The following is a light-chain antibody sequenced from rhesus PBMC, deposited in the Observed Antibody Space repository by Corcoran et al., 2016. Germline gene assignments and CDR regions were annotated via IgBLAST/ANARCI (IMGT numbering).Light chain of an antibody. CDR1: QNLSSY. Sequence: QVVLTQSPATLSLSPGERATLSCRASQNLSSYLAWYQQKPGQAPRLLICVASSRATGIPDRFSGSGSGTEFTLTSSSLEPDDVAVYFCQKYENSPYSFGQGTKVEIK. CDR2: VAS. J-gene: IGKJ2*01. CDR3: QKYENSPYS. V-gene: IGKV3-53*01.